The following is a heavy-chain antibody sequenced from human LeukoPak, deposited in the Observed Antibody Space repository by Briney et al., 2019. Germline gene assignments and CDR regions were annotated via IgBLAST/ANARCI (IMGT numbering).Heavy chain of an antibody. J-gene: IGHJ5*02. CDR2: INHSGST. CDR1: GGSFSGYY. V-gene: IGHV4-34*01. CDR3: AMSRPYQHNWFDP. D-gene: IGHD2-2*01. Sequence: SETLSLTCAVYGGSFSGYYWSWIRQPPGKGLEWIGEINHSGSTNYNPSLKSRVTISVDTSKNQFSLKLTSVTAADTAMYYCAMSRPYQHNWFDPWGQGILVIVSS.